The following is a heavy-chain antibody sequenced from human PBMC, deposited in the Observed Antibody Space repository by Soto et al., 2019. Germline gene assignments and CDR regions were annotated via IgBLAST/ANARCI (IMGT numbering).Heavy chain of an antibody. V-gene: IGHV3-23*01. Sequence: PGGSLRLSCAASGFTFSTSAMSWVRQAPGKGLEWVSTISDGGRFTYFADSVKGRFSISRDDSRNMVFLQMSSLGAEDTALYYCAKSGPTNYFDYWGQGSLVTVYS. CDR2: ISDGGRFT. D-gene: IGHD1-26*01. J-gene: IGHJ4*02. CDR3: AKSGPTNYFDY. CDR1: GFTFSTSA.